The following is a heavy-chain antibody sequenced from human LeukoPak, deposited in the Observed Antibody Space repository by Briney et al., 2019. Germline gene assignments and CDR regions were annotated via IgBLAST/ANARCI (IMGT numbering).Heavy chain of an antibody. V-gene: IGHV1-46*01. CDR3: AREDVVLVDAVRYYYYGMDV. D-gene: IGHD2-8*01. Sequence: VRQAPGQGLEWMGIINPSGGSTSYAQKFQDRVTITRDTSTSTVYMELSSLKSEDTAVYYCAREDVVLVDAVRYYYYGMDVWGQGTTVTVSS. J-gene: IGHJ6*02. CDR2: INPSGGST.